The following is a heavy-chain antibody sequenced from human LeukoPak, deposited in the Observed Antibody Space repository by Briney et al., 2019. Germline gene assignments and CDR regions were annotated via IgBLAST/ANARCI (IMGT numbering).Heavy chain of an antibody. CDR3: ARRDCTSTTCYAGSYYFDY. Sequence: SETLSLTCSVFGGSISSSSYYWGWIRQPPGKGLEWIGSIYYSGSSYYNPSLKSRITISVDTSKNQFSLKLTSVTAADTAVYYCARRDCTSTTCYAGSYYFDYWGQGTLVTVSS. J-gene: IGHJ4*02. CDR2: IYYSGSS. D-gene: IGHD2-2*01. V-gene: IGHV4-39*01. CDR1: GGSISSSSYY.